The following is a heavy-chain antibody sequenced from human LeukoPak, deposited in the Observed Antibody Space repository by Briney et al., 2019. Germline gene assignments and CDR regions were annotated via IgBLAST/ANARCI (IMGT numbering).Heavy chain of an antibody. CDR3: TRVFLTAYYLPV. D-gene: IGHD3-9*01. CDR1: GFTFDDYA. V-gene: IGHV3-49*04. Sequence: PGRSLRLSCSASGFTFDDYAMSWVRQAPGEGLEWVGFIRSKAYRGTTEYAASVKGRFTISRDDSKSIAYLQMNSLKTEDTAVYYCTRVFLTAYYLPVWGQGTLVTVSS. J-gene: IGHJ4*02. CDR2: IRSKAYRGTT.